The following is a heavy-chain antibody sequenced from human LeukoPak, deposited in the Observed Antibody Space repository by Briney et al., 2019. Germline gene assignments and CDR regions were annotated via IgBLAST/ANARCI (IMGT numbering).Heavy chain of an antibody. J-gene: IGHJ6*02. CDR2: IYYSGST. V-gene: IGHV4-59*01. D-gene: IGHD1-26*01. CDR3: ASGSYPDYYYYGMDV. Sequence: PSETLSLTCTVSGGSISSYYWSWIRQPPGKGLEWIGYIYYSGSTNYNPSLKSRVTISVDTSKNQFSLKLSSVTAAGTAVYYCASGSYPDYYYYGMDVWGQGTTVTVSS. CDR1: GGSISSYY.